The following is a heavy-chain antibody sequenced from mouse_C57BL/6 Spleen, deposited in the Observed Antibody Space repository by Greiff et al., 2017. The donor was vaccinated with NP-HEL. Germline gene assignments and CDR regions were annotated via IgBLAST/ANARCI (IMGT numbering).Heavy chain of an antibody. Sequence: QVQLQQSGPELVKPGASVKISCKASGYAFSSSWMNWVKQRPGKGLEWIGRIYPGDGDTNYNGKFKGKATLTADKSSSTSYMQRSSLTSDDSAVYFCARGHLYYAMAYWGQGTSVTVSS. CDR1: GYAFSSSW. CDR3: ARGHLYYAMAY. CDR2: IYPGDGDT. J-gene: IGHJ4*01. V-gene: IGHV1-82*01.